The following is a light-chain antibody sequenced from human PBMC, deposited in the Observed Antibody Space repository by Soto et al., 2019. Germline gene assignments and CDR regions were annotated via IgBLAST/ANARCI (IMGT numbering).Light chain of an antibody. Sequence: DIQTTQSPSTLSASVGDRVTITCRASQSISSWLAWYQQKPGKAPKLLIYKASSLESGVPSRFSGSGSGTEFTLTISSLQPDDFATYYCQQYNSYPYTFDQGTKLEIK. V-gene: IGKV1-5*03. CDR1: QSISSW. CDR2: KAS. J-gene: IGKJ2*01. CDR3: QQYNSYPYT.